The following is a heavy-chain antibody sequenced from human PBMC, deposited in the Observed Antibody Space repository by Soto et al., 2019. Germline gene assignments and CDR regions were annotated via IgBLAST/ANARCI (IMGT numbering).Heavy chain of an antibody. CDR2: AHHSGRT. CDR3: ARSEATGLDY. J-gene: IGHJ4*02. Sequence: SDTLSLTCTVPGGSMTSSNWWNWVRQSPGKGLEWIGEAHHSGRTNYNPSLKSRVTISVDKSKNHFSLKLSSVTAADTAVYYCARSEATGLDYWGQGTLVTVS. CDR1: GGSMTSSNW. V-gene: IGHV4-4*02. D-gene: IGHD1-26*01.